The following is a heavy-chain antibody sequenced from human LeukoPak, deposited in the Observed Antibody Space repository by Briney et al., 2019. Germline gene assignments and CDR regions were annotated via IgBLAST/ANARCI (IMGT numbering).Heavy chain of an antibody. V-gene: IGHV3-11*01. J-gene: IGHJ6*02. CDR2: ISSSGSTI. D-gene: IGHD1-26*01. CDR3: ARAVGAMVVCYYGMDV. CDR1: GFTLSDYY. Sequence: GGSLRLSCAASGFTLSDYYMSRIRQAPGKGLEWVSYISSSGSTIYYADSVKGRFTISRDNAKNSLYLQMNSLRAEDTAVYYCARAVGAMVVCYYGMDVWGQGTTVTVSS.